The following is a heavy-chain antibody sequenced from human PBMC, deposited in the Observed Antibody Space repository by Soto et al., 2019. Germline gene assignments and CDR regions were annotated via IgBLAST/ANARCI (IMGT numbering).Heavy chain of an antibody. D-gene: IGHD2-15*01. V-gene: IGHV4-4*02. CDR2: IYHSGST. CDR3: ARVPGRYCSGGSCYQLDY. Sequence: QVQLQESGPGLVKPSGTLSLTCAVSGGSISSSNWWSWVRQPPGKGLEWIGEIYHSGSTNYNPSLKSRVTISVDKSKNQFSRKLSSVTAADTAVYYCARVPGRYCSGGSCYQLDYWGQGTLVTVSS. CDR1: GGSISSSNW. J-gene: IGHJ4*02.